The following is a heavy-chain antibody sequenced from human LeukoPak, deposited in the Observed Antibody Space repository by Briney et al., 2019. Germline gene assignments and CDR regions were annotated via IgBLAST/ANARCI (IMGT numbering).Heavy chain of an antibody. D-gene: IGHD4-17*01. V-gene: IGHV3-7*03. CDR1: GFTFSNYW. CDR2: IKQDGSET. J-gene: IGHJ3*02. CDR3: AKQCRTVTTGDAFDI. Sequence: GGSLRLACAASGFTFSNYWMSWVRQSPGKGLEWVANIKQDGSETYYVDSVKGRFTISRDNSKNSLYLQMNSLRAEDTAVYYCAKQCRTVTTGDAFDIWGQGTMVTVSS.